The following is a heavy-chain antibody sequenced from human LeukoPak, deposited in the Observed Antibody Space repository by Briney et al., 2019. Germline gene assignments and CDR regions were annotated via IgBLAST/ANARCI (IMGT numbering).Heavy chain of an antibody. CDR2: IYPGDSDT. CDR1: GYSFTSYW. J-gene: IGHJ3*02. D-gene: IGHD3-22*01. V-gene: IGHV5-51*01. Sequence: GESLKISCKGSGYSFTSYWIGWVRPLPGKGLEWMGIIYPGDSDTRYSPSFQGQVTISADKSISTAYLQWSSLKASDTAMYYCASRSSGYSDAFDIWGQGTMVTVSS. CDR3: ASRSSGYSDAFDI.